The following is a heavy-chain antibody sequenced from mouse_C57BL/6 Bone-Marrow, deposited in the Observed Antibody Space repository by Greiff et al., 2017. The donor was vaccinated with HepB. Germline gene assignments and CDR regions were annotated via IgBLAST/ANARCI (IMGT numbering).Heavy chain of an antibody. D-gene: IGHD1-1*01. V-gene: IGHV1-7*01. CDR3: ARAGIYYYGSSYVAWFAY. Sequence: QVQLQQSGAELAKPGASVKLSCKASGYTFTSYWMHWVKQRPGQGLEWIGYINPSSGYTKYNQKFKDKATLTADKSSSTAYMQLSSLTYEDSAVYYCARAGIYYYGSSYVAWFAYWGQGTLVTVSA. J-gene: IGHJ3*01. CDR2: INPSSGYT. CDR1: GYTFTSYW.